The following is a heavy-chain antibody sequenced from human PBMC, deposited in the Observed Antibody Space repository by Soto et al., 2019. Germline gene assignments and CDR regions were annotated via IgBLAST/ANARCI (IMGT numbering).Heavy chain of an antibody. V-gene: IGHV3-30-3*01. Sequence: QVQLVESGGGVVQPGRSLRLSCAASGFTFSSYAMHWVRQAPGKGLEWVAVISYDGSNKYYADSVKGRFTISRDNSKNTLYLQMNSLRAEDTAVYYCAREKDYGDFHYWGQGTLVTVSS. CDR3: AREKDYGDFHY. D-gene: IGHD4-17*01. CDR1: GFTFSSYA. J-gene: IGHJ4*02. CDR2: ISYDGSNK.